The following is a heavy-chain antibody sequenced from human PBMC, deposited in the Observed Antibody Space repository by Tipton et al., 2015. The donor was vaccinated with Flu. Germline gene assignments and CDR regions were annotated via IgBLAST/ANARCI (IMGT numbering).Heavy chain of an antibody. CDR2: IYYSGST. CDR3: ARDRPNYYYYGMDV. CDR1: GGSISSYY. J-gene: IGHJ6*02. Sequence: TLSLTCTVSGGSISSYYWSWIRQPPGKGLEWIGYIYYSGSTNYNPSLKSRVTISVDTSKNQFPLKLSSVTAADTDVYYCARDRPNYYYYGMDVWGQGTTVTVSS. V-gene: IGHV4-59*01.